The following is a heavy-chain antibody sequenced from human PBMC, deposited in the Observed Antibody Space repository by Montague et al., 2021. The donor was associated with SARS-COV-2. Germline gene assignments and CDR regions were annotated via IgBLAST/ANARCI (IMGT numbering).Heavy chain of an antibody. V-gene: IGHV3-7*01. Sequence: SLRLSCAASRFTFSDFWMNWVRQAPGKGLEWVADIKHDGSVKSYVDSVKGRFTISRGNAKNSLYLQMNSLRAEDTAVYYCARGSTGWYAIFGHYGMDVWGQGTTVTVSS. CDR3: ARGSTGWYAIFGHYGMDV. D-gene: IGHD6-19*01. CDR2: IKHDGSVK. CDR1: RFTFSDFW. J-gene: IGHJ6*02.